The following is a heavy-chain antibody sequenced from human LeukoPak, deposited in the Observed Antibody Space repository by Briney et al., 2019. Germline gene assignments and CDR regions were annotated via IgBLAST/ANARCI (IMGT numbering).Heavy chain of an antibody. V-gene: IGHV4-4*02. CDR3: ARDCRSTSCYDAFDI. D-gene: IGHD2-2*01. CDR2: IYHSGST. CDR1: GGSISSSNW. J-gene: IGHJ3*02. Sequence: PSGTLSLTCAVSGGSISSSNWWSWVRQPPGKGLEWIGEIYHSGSTNYNPSLKSRVTISVDKSKNQFSLKLSSVTAADTAVYYCARDCRSTSCYDAFDIWGQGTMVTVSS.